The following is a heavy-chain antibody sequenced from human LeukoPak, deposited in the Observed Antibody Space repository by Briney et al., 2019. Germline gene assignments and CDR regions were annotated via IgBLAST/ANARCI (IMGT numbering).Heavy chain of an antibody. D-gene: IGHD4-17*01. CDR1: VYSPSSGYY. CDR2: IYHSGST. Sequence: ETLSLTCTLSVYSPSSGYYWGWIPRPPGKGLEWIGRIYHSGSTYYNPSLKSRVSISVDTSKNQFSLKLGSVTAADTAVYYCARATVTTSRDAFDYWGQGTLVTVSS. CDR3: ARATVTTSRDAFDY. J-gene: IGHJ4*02. V-gene: IGHV4-38-2*02.